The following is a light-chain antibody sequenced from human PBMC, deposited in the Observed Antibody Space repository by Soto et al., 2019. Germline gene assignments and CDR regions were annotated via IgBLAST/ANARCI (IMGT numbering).Light chain of an antibody. V-gene: IGKV1-5*01. CDR1: QSVSNC. Sequence: DIQMTQSTSTLSASVGDRVTITCRASQSVSNCLAWYQQKRGKAPELLIYDASSLQSGVPSRFSGRGSGTEFTLTTSSLQPDDAATYYCQQYKTYAAFGQGTKVDNK. J-gene: IGKJ1*01. CDR3: QQYKTYAA. CDR2: DAS.